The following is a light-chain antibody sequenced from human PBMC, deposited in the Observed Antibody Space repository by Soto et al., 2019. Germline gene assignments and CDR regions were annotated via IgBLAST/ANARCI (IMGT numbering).Light chain of an antibody. V-gene: IGKV2-28*01. CDR3: MQALQTPPSYT. CDR1: QSLLHSNGYNS. J-gene: IGKJ2*01. Sequence: DIVMTQSSLSLPVTPGEPASISCRSSQSLLHSNGYNSLDWYLQKPGQSPQLLIYLGSNRASGVPDRFSGSGSGPDFTLKISRVEAEDVGVYYCMQALQTPPSYTFGQGTKMEIK. CDR2: LGS.